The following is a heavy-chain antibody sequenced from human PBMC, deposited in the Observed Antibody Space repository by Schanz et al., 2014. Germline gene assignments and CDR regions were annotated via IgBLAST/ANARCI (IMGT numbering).Heavy chain of an antibody. CDR2: INSDGTKR. CDR1: GFTLSSYG. Sequence: QVRLVESGGGVVQPGRSLRLSCAASGFTLSSYGMHWVRQAPGKGLEWVAFINSDGTKRFYADSVKSRFTISRDNSRNTLYLQMNSLRAEYTAVYYCARDGYSVVVISPTESFDIWGQGTMVTVSP. CDR3: ARDGYSVVVISPTESFDI. D-gene: IGHD2-21*01. V-gene: IGHV3-33*08. J-gene: IGHJ3*02.